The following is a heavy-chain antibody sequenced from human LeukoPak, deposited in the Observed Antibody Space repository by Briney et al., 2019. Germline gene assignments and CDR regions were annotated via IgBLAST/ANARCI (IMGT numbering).Heavy chain of an antibody. CDR3: ARQSYYYDSSGHYVYYFDY. D-gene: IGHD3-22*01. Sequence: GRSLRLSCAASGFTFSDYYMSWIRQAPGKGLEWVSYISSSGSTIYYADSVKGRFTISRDNAKNSLYLQMNSLRAEDTAVYYCARQSYYYDSSGHYVYYFDYWGQGTLVTVSS. V-gene: IGHV3-11*01. CDR1: GFTFSDYY. J-gene: IGHJ4*02. CDR2: ISSSGSTI.